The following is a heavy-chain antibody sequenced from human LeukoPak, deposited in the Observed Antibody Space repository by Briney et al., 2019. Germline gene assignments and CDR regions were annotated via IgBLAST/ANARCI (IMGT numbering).Heavy chain of an antibody. CDR3: ARTIVATPAPFDY. V-gene: IGHV4-38-2*01. Sequence: PSETLSLTCSVSGFSIGTGYSWGWIRQPPGKGLEWIGTIYHRGNTYYNPSLKSRVTISVDKSKNQFSLKLSSVTAADTAVYYCARTIVATPAPFDYWGQGTLVTVSS. CDR1: GFSIGTGYS. D-gene: IGHD5-12*01. J-gene: IGHJ4*02. CDR2: IYHRGNT.